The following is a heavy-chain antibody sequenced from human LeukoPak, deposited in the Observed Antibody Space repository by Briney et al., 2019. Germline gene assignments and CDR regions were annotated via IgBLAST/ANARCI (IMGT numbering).Heavy chain of an antibody. CDR1: GFTFSSYA. J-gene: IGHJ4*02. CDR3: ARDRGTGFDY. Sequence: GGSPRLSCAASGFTFSSYAMHWVRQAPGKGLEWVAVISYDGSNKYYADSVKGRFTISRDNSKNTLYLQMNSLRAEDTAVYYCARDRGTGFDYWGQGTLVTVSS. CDR2: ISYDGSNK. V-gene: IGHV3-30-3*01.